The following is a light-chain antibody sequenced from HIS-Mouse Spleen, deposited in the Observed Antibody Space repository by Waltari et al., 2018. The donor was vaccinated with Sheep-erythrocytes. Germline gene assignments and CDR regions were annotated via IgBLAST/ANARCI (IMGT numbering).Light chain of an antibody. CDR3: AAWDDSLNGYV. CDR1: SSDVGGYNY. V-gene: IGLV2-8*01. Sequence: QSALTQPPSASGSPGQSVTTSCTGTSSDVGGYNYVSWYQQHPGKAPKLMIYEVSKRPSGVPDRFSGSKSGNTASLAISGLQSEDEADYYCAAWDDSLNGYVFGTGTKVTVL. CDR2: EVS. J-gene: IGLJ1*01.